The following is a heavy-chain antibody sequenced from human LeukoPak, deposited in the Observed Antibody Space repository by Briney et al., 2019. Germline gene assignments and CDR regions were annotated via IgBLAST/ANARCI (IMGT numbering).Heavy chain of an antibody. V-gene: IGHV4-39*01. D-gene: IGHD4-17*01. CDR2: IYYSGST. Sequence: SETLSLTCTVSGGSISSSSYYWGWIRQPPGKGLEWIGSIYYSGSTYYNPSLKSRGTISVDTSKNQFSLKLSSVTAADTAVYYCARSIPTDYGDFEDAFDIWGQGTMVTVSS. CDR1: GGSISSSSYY. J-gene: IGHJ3*02. CDR3: ARSIPTDYGDFEDAFDI.